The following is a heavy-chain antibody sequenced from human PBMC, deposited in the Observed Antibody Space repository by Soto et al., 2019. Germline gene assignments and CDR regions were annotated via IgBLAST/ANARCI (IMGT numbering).Heavy chain of an antibody. Sequence: GGSLRLSCAASGFTFDDYAMHWVRQAPGKGLEWVSGISWNSGSIGYADSVKGRFTISRDNAKNSLYLQMNSLRAEDTALYYCAKGQVGATTGGFDYWGQGTLVTVSS. D-gene: IGHD1-26*01. CDR1: GFTFDDYA. CDR2: ISWNSGSI. V-gene: IGHV3-9*01. CDR3: AKGQVGATTGGFDY. J-gene: IGHJ4*02.